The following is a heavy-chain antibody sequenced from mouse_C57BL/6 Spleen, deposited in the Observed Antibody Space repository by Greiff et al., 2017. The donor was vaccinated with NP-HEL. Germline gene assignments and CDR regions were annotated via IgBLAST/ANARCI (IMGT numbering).Heavy chain of an antibody. CDR3: ARRGEINYAMDY. J-gene: IGHJ4*01. V-gene: IGHV1-82*01. CDR2: IYPGDGDT. D-gene: IGHD2-4*01. Sequence: QVQLKESGPELVKPGASVKISCKASGYAFSSSWMNWVKQRPGKGLEWIGRIYPGDGDTNYNGKFKGKATLTADKSSSTAYMQLSSLTSEDSAVYFCARRGEINYAMDYWGQGTSVTVSS. CDR1: GYAFSSSW.